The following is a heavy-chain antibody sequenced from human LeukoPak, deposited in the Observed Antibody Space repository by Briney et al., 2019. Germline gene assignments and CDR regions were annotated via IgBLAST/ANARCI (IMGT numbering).Heavy chain of an antibody. D-gene: IGHD4-17*01. J-gene: IGHJ4*02. CDR2: ISSSSTYI. Sequence: MSGGSLRLSCTASGFTFSSYSMNWVRQAPGKGLEWVSSISSSSTYIYYADPLKGRFTISRDNAKNSLSLQMNSLRAEDTAVYYCARDPHYGDHTIFDYWGQGTLVTVSS. V-gene: IGHV3-21*01. CDR3: ARDPHYGDHTIFDY. CDR1: GFTFSSYS.